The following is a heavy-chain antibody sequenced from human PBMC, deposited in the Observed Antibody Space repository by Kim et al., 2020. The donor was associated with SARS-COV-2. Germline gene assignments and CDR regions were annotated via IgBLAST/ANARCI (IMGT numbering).Heavy chain of an antibody. Sequence: SETLSLTCTVSGGSISSSSYYWGWIRQPPVKGLEWIGSICYSGSTYYNPSLKSRVTISVDTSKNQFSLKLSSVTAADTAVYYCARRLGGWRNYGMDVWGQGTTVTVSS. V-gene: IGHV4-39*01. D-gene: IGHD6-19*01. J-gene: IGHJ6*02. CDR3: ARRLGGWRNYGMDV. CDR1: GGSISSSSYY. CDR2: ICYSGST.